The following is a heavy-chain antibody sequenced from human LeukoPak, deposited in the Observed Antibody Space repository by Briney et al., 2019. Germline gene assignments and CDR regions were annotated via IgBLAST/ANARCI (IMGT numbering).Heavy chain of an antibody. CDR3: ARELY. J-gene: IGHJ4*02. CDR1: GFTFSSYA. CDR2: ISYDGSNK. V-gene: IGHV3-30-3*01. Sequence: GGSLRLSCAASGFTFSSYAMHWVRQAPGKGLEWVAVISYDGSNKYYADSVKGRFTISRDNSKNTLYLQMNSLRAEDSAVYYCARELYWGQGTLVTVSS.